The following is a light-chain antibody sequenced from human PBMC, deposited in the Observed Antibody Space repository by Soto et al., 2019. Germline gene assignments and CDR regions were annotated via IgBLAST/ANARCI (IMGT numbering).Light chain of an antibody. V-gene: IGKV1-39*01. J-gene: IGKJ4*01. CDR2: AAS. Sequence: DIPMTQSPSSLSASVGDRVTITCRASQSISSYLNWYQQKPGKAPKLLIYAASSLQSGVPSRFSGSGSGTDVTLTISSLQPEDFATYYCQQSYSTPPAFGGGTKVEIK. CDR3: QQSYSTPPA. CDR1: QSISSY.